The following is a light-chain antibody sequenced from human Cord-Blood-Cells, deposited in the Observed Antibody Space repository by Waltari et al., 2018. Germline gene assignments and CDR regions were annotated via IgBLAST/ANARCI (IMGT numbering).Light chain of an antibody. CDR1: NLVEKY. V-gene: IGLV3-1*01. Sequence: SYELTQPPSVSVYPGQTASITCSGHNLVEKYACWYQQKPGQSPVLVIYQDSKRPSGIPERFSGSNSGNTATLTISGTQAMDEADYYCQAWDSSTVVFGGGTKLTVL. J-gene: IGLJ2*01. CDR2: QDS. CDR3: QAWDSSTVV.